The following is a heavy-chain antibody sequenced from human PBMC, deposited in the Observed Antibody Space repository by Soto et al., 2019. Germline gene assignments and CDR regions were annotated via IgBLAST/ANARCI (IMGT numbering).Heavy chain of an antibody. J-gene: IGHJ6*02. D-gene: IGHD3-3*01. CDR2: IFYDGSND. CDR3: ARAMTMTLARIFGMDV. CDR1: GFFFQNYA. V-gene: IGHV3-33*01. Sequence: VGSLRLSCAASGFFFQNYAMHWVRLAPGKGLEWVSYIFYDGSNDNYADSVKGRFTVSRDNSEGMMFLQMNNLRVEDSGVYFCARAMTMTLARIFGMDVWGLGTTVTVSS.